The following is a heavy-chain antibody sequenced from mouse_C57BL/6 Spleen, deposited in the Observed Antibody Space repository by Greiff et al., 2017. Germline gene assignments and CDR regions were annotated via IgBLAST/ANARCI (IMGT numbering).Heavy chain of an antibody. CDR3: AVDGYYVTFAY. Sequence: VQLQQSGPELVKPGASVKISCKASGYTFTDYYMNWVKQSHGKSLEWIGDLNPNNGGTSYNQKFKGKATLTVDKSSSTAYMELRSLTSEYSAVYYWAVDGYYVTFAYWGQGTLVTVSA. J-gene: IGHJ3*01. CDR2: LNPNNGGT. D-gene: IGHD2-3*01. CDR1: GYTFTDYY. V-gene: IGHV1-26*01.